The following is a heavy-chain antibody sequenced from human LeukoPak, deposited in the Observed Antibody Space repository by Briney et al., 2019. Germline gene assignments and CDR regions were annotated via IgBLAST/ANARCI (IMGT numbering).Heavy chain of an antibody. CDR2: ISGSGRTT. V-gene: IGHV3-23*01. Sequence: PGGSLRLSCAGSGFAFSSYAMSWVRQAAGKGLEWVSGISGSGRTTHYADSVKGRFTISRDNSKNTLNLQMNSLRAEDTAVYYCAKAAYYFDNSGPGPLYFQHWGQGTLVTVSS. CDR1: GFAFSSYA. CDR3: AKAAYYFDNSGPGPLYFQH. D-gene: IGHD3-22*01. J-gene: IGHJ1*01.